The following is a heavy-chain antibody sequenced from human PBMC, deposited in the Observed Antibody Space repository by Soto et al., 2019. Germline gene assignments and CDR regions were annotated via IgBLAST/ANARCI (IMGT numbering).Heavy chain of an antibody. J-gene: IGHJ4*02. Sequence: PGGSLRLSCAPSGFSFNDYAMYWVRQAPGQGLEWVAIISSDGHHQFYLDNLRGRFTVSRDNSKNTLHLQMNSLRPEDTAVYYCSRGTYYPQSSGLHADYWGPGTVFTVSS. D-gene: IGHD3-22*01. CDR2: ISSDGHHQ. CDR1: GFSFNDYA. CDR3: SRGTYYPQSSGLHADY. V-gene: IGHV3-30*03.